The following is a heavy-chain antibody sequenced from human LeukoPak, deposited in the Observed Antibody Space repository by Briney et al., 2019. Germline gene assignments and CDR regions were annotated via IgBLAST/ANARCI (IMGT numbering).Heavy chain of an antibody. CDR1: GFTFSDYY. CDR3: ARDFLGSSWYASGDNWFDP. D-gene: IGHD6-13*01. CDR2: ISSSGSTI. Sequence: GSLRLSCAASGFTFSDYYMSWIRQAPGKGLEWVSYISSSGSTIYYADSVKGRFTISRDNAKNSLYLQMNGLRAEDTAVYYCARDFLGSSWYASGDNWFDPWGQGTLVTVSS. J-gene: IGHJ5*02. V-gene: IGHV3-11*01.